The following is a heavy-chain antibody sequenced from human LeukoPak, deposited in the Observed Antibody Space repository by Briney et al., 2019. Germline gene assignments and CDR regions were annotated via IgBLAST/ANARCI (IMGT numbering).Heavy chain of an antibody. V-gene: IGHV1-18*01. CDR2: ISAYNGDT. Sequence: ASVKVSCKASGYTFTSYGISWVRQAPGQGLEWMGWISAYNGDTNYAQKLQGRVTMTTDTSTSTAYMELRSLRSDDTAVYYCAREGEEVVVPAAMRPFDYWGQGTLVTVSS. J-gene: IGHJ4*02. CDR1: GYTFTSYG. D-gene: IGHD2-2*01. CDR3: AREGEEVVVPAAMRPFDY.